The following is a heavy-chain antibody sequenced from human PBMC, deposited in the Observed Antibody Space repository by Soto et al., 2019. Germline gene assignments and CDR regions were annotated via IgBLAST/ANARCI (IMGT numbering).Heavy chain of an antibody. CDR2: INASNGNT. CDR1: GYTFTSYA. V-gene: IGHV1-3*01. J-gene: IGHJ5*02. CDR3: ARDITGTNWFDP. Sequence: ASVKVSCKASGYTFTSYAMHWVRQAPGQRLEWMGGINASNGNTNYSQKFQGRVTITRDTSASTAYMELSSLRSEDTAVYYYARDITGTNWFDPWGQGTLVTVSS. D-gene: IGHD1-20*01.